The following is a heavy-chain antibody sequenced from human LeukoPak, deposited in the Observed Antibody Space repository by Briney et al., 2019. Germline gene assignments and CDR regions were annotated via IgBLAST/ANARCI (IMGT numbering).Heavy chain of an antibody. J-gene: IGHJ4*02. Sequence: GGSLRPSCAASGFTFSNYGIHWVRQAPGKGLEWVAVISYDGLNKNHADSVKGRFTISRDNSRNTLSLQMNSLRVEDTAVYYCAKGVRSGYDRLDYWGQGALVTVSS. CDR1: GFTFSNYG. CDR3: AKGVRSGYDRLDY. V-gene: IGHV3-30*18. D-gene: IGHD5-12*01. CDR2: ISYDGLNK.